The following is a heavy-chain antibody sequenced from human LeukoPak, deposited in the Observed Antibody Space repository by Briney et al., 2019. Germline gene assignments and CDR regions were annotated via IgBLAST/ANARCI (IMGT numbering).Heavy chain of an antibody. V-gene: IGHV1-18*01. CDR3: ARGGVLGYCSSTSCWGKWVHYYYYVDV. J-gene: IGHJ6*03. D-gene: IGHD2-2*01. Sequence: ASVKVSCKASGYTFTSYGISWVRQAPGQGLEWMGWISAYNGNTNYAKKLQGRVTMTTDTSTSTAYMELRSLRSDDTAVYYCARGGVLGYCSSTSCWGKWVHYYYYVDVWGKGTTVTVSS. CDR1: GYTFTSYG. CDR2: ISAYNGNT.